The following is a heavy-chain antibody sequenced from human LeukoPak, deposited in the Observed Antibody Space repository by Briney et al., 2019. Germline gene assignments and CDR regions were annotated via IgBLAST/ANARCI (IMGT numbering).Heavy chain of an antibody. Sequence: SETLSLTCTVSGGSISSGDYYWSWIRQPPGKGLEWIGYIYYSGSTYYNPSLKSRVTISVDTSKNQFSLKLSSVTAADTAVYYCARGRRGEYSSSWPWDYWGQGTLVTVSS. D-gene: IGHD6-13*01. CDR1: GGSISSGDYY. CDR2: IYYSGST. V-gene: IGHV4-30-4*01. CDR3: ARGRRGEYSSSWPWDY. J-gene: IGHJ4*02.